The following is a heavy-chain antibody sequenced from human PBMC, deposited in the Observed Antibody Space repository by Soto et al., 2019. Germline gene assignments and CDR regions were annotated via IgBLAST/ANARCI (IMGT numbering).Heavy chain of an antibody. CDR1: GYTFTSYG. Sequence: QVQLVQSGAEVKKPGASVKVSCKASGYTFTSYGISWVRQAPGQGLEWMGWISAYNGNTHYAQKLQGRVTMTTATSTSAAYMELSGLRSDDTAVYYCARGTRGWELLRDFDSCGQRTLVTVAS. D-gene: IGHD1-26*01. J-gene: IGHJ4*02. CDR3: ARGTRGWELLRDFDS. V-gene: IGHV1-18*04. CDR2: ISAYNGNT.